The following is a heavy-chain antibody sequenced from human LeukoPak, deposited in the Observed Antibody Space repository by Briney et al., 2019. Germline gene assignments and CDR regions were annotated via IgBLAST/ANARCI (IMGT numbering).Heavy chain of an antibody. V-gene: IGHV3-9*01. J-gene: IGHJ6*03. Sequence: PGGSLRLSCAASGFTFDDYAMHWVRQAPGKGLEWVSGISWNSGSIGYADSVKGRFTISRDNAKNSLYLQMNSLRAEDTAVYYCARNGAPVVTAITPYYYYMDVWGKGTTVTVSS. CDR2: ISWNSGSI. CDR1: GFTFDDYA. CDR3: ARNGAPVVTAITPYYYYMDV. D-gene: IGHD2-21*02.